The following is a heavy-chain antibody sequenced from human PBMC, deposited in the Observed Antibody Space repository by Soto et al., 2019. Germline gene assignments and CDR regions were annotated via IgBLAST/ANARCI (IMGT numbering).Heavy chain of an antibody. J-gene: IGHJ4*02. CDR2: IKYDGSNK. CDR1: GFTFSSYA. CDR3: SRGSTADYFDY. D-gene: IGHD4-17*01. V-gene: IGHV3-30-3*01. Sequence: PGGSLRISCAASGFTFSSYAMHWVRQAPGKGLEWVADIKYDGSNKYYVDSVKGRFTISRDNAKNTLYLQMNSLRAEDTAVYYCSRGSTADYFDYRGQRTLVSV.